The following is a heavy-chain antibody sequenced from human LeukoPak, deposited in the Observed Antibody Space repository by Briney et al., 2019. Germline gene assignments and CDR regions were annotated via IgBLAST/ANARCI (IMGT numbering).Heavy chain of an antibody. V-gene: IGHV3-30*02. CDR1: GFTFSDYY. Sequence: GGSLRLSCTVSGFTFSDYYMSWVRQAPGKGLEWVAFIRYDANGKYYADSVEGRFTISRDNSKNTLSLQMDSLRPEDTAVYYCAKDIRFQAVVMVAATSDYWGQGTLVTVSS. J-gene: IGHJ4*02. CDR2: IRYDANGK. D-gene: IGHD2-15*01. CDR3: AKDIRFQAVVMVAATSDY.